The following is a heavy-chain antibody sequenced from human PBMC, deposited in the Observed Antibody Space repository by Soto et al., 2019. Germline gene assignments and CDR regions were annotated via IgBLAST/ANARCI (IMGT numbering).Heavy chain of an antibody. Sequence: EVQLLESGDGLVQPGGSLKLSCAASGFTFSNYAMSWVRQAPGKGLEWVSGIGGSGSNTYYADSVKGRFTISRDNSKNTLFLQMNNLRAEDTAEYYCARVVRHFDTPYGMDVWGQGTTVTVSS. CDR3: ARVVRHFDTPYGMDV. CDR1: GFTFSNYA. D-gene: IGHD3-9*01. V-gene: IGHV3-23*01. J-gene: IGHJ6*02. CDR2: IGGSGSNT.